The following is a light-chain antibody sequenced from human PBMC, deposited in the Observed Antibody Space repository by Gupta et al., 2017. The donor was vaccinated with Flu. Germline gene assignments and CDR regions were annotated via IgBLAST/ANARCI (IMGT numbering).Light chain of an antibody. CDR1: SSDVGAYNY. Sequence: QSALTQPRSVSGSPGQSVAISCTGTSSDVGAYNYVSWYQQHPGKAPKLIIYDVTKRPSGVPDRFTGSKSGNTASLTISGLQPEDEADYLCCSFGAASFFGGGTKLTVL. CDR2: DVT. J-gene: IGLJ2*01. V-gene: IGLV2-11*01. CDR3: CSFGAASF.